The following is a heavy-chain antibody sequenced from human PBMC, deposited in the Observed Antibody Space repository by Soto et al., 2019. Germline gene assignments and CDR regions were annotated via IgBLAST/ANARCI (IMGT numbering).Heavy chain of an antibody. J-gene: IGHJ5*02. CDR1: GASIGSDNYY. CDR2: IHYSGST. D-gene: IGHD3-22*01. Sequence: QVQLQESGPGLVKPSQTLSLTCTVSGASIGSDNYYCSWIRQPPGKGLEWIGCIHYSGSTYYNPSLESRVTISVDTSKNQFSLTLSSVTAADTAVDYCAAYSDRTVYFAGGVDPWGQGTLVTVSS. V-gene: IGHV4-30-4*01. CDR3: AAYSDRTVYFAGGVDP.